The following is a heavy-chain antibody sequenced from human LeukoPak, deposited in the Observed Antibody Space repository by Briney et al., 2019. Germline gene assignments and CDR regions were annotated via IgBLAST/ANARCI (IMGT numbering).Heavy chain of an antibody. J-gene: IGHJ4*02. Sequence: ASVKVSCKASGYTFTSYGISWVRQAPGQGLEWMGWISAYNGNPNYAQKLQGRVTMTPDTSTSTAYMELRSLRSDDPAVYYCARADVVVVAAVDYWGQGTLVTVSS. CDR2: ISAYNGNP. D-gene: IGHD2-15*01. CDR3: ARADVVVVAAVDY. V-gene: IGHV1-18*01. CDR1: GYTFTSYG.